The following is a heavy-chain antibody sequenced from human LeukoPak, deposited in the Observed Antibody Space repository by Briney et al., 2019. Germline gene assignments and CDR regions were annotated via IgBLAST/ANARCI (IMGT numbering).Heavy chain of an antibody. Sequence: SETLSLTYTVSGVSISINSYYWGWIRQPPGKGLEWIGSIYYSGGTYYNPSLRSRLTISVDTSKNQFSLKLSSVTAADTAVYYCARGRYYYDSGGYQSPYYYLELWPEGTTVTVSS. D-gene: IGHD3-22*01. CDR1: GVSISINSYY. CDR2: IYYSGGT. V-gene: IGHV4-39*01. CDR3: ARGRYYYDSGGYQSPYYYLEL. J-gene: IGHJ6*03.